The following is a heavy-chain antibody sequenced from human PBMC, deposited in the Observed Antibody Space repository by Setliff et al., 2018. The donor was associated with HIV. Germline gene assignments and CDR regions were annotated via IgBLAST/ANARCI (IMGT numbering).Heavy chain of an antibody. CDR2: ISSYNDNT. D-gene: IGHD2-15*01. Sequence: ASVKVSCKASGYSFTNYGISWVRQAPGQGLEWMGWISSYNDNTNYALNLQGRVTLTTDTSTSTAYMELRSLRSDDTAVYYCARDDVGYCSGGSCYHLFDTFDIWGQGTVVTVSS. CDR3: ARDDVGYCSGGSCYHLFDTFDI. J-gene: IGHJ3*02. V-gene: IGHV1-18*01. CDR1: GYSFTNYG.